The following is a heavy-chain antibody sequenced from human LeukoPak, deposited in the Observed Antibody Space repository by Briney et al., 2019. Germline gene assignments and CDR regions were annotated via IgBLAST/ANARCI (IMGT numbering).Heavy chain of an antibody. J-gene: IGHJ5*02. CDR3: ARGNRIGCGGDCYSKFRFDP. Sequence: ASVKVSCKASGYTFTSYDINLVRQATGQGLEWMGWMNPNSGNTGYAQKFQGRVTMTRNTSISTAYMELSSLRSEDTAVYYCARGNRIGCGGDCYSKFRFDPWGQGTLVTVSS. D-gene: IGHD2-21*02. CDR1: GYTFTSYD. V-gene: IGHV1-8*01. CDR2: MNPNSGNT.